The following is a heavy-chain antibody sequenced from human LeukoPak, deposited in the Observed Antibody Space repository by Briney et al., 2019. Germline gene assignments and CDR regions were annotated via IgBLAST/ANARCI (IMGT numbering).Heavy chain of an antibody. CDR3: ARGRNYYYGSGRIDY. D-gene: IGHD3-10*01. V-gene: IGHV4-39*07. Sequence: SETLSLTCTVSGGSISSSSYYWGWIRQPPGKGLEWIANIFYSGSTYYNPSLKSRVTISVDTSKNQFSLKLSSVTAADTAVYYCARGRNYYYGSGRIDYWGQGTLVTVSS. CDR2: IFYSGST. CDR1: GGSISSSSYY. J-gene: IGHJ4*02.